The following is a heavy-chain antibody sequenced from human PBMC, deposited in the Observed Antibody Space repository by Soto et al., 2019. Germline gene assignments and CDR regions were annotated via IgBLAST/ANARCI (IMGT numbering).Heavy chain of an antibody. CDR1: GFTFNISW. D-gene: IGHD1-26*01. Sequence: GGSMRLSCAASGFTFNISWMSWFRQGPGKRLALVSHDNTDGSKTSYADSVRGRFTMFRDNAKNTLYLQMNSLTDEDTAMYYCARENWYSLDVWGQGTTVTVS. CDR3: ARENWYSLDV. V-gene: IGHV3-74*01. J-gene: IGHJ6*02. CDR2: DNTDGSKT.